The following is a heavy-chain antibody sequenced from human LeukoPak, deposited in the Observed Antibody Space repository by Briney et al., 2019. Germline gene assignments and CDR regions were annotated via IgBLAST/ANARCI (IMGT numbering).Heavy chain of an antibody. CDR3: ARDCGGNCFGDY. D-gene: IGHD2-21*02. CDR2: ISGSGSTI. CDR1: GFTFSSYE. J-gene: IGHJ4*02. V-gene: IGHV3-48*03. Sequence: GGSLRLSCAASGFTFSSYEMNWVRQAPGKGLEWVSYISGSGSTIYYADSVRGRFTISRDNAKNSLYLQMNSLRAEDTAVYYCARDCGGNCFGDYWGQGTLVSVSS.